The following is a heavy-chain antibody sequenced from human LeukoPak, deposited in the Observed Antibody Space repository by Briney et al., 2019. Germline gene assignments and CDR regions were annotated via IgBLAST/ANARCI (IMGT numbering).Heavy chain of an antibody. V-gene: IGHV1-2*02. J-gene: IGHJ4*02. D-gene: IGHD3-22*01. CDR3: ARAGYYYDGSGYSDFDY. CDR1: GYTFTGYY. Sequence: GASVKVSCKASGYTFTGYYMHWVRQAPGQGLEWMGWINPNSGGTNYAQKFQGRVTMTRDTSISTAYMELSRLRSDDTAVYYCARAGYYYDGSGYSDFDYWGQGTLVTVSS. CDR2: INPNSGGT.